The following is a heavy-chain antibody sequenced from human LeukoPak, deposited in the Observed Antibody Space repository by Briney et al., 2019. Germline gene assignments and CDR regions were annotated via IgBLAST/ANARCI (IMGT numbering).Heavy chain of an antibody. CDR1: GDSVSSHIAA. CDR3: ARDQGGFDY. D-gene: IGHD1-26*01. CDR2: TYYGSKWYN. J-gene: IGHJ4*01. Sequence: SQTLSLTCAISGDSVSSHIAAWNWIRQSPSRGLEWLGRTYYGSKWYNDYAVSVNTRIIINPDTSRNQFSLQLNSVTPEDTAVYYCARDQGGFDYWGQGTLVTVSS. V-gene: IGHV6-1*01.